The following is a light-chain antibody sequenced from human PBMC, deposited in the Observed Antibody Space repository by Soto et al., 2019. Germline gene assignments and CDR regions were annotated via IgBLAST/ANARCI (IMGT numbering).Light chain of an antibody. J-gene: IGKJ4*01. CDR2: DAF. Sequence: DIQVTQSPSTLSASVGDRVTITCRASQNINRRLAWYQQRPGKAPKLLIFDAFNLESGDPFRFSGSGFGTEFTLTISSLQPDDSATYYCQQYTTYSLTFGGGTKVDI. CDR3: QQYTTYSLT. V-gene: IGKV1-5*01. CDR1: QNINRR.